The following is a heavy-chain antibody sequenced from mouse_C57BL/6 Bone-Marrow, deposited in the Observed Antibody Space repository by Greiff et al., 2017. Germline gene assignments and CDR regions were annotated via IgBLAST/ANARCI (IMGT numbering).Heavy chain of an antibody. Sequence: QVQLQQPGAELVKPGASVKLSCKASGYTFTSYWMQWVKQRPGQGLEWIGEIDPSDSYTNYNQKFKGKATLTLDTASSTAYMQLSSLTSEDSAVYYCARWGPYSNYVFAYWGQGTLVTVSA. V-gene: IGHV1-50*01. D-gene: IGHD2-5*01. CDR1: GYTFTSYW. CDR2: IDPSDSYT. CDR3: ARWGPYSNYVFAY. J-gene: IGHJ3*01.